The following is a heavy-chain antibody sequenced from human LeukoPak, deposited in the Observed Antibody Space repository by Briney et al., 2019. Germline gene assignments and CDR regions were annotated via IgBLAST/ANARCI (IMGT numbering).Heavy chain of an antibody. J-gene: IGHJ4*02. D-gene: IGHD3-22*01. CDR1: GFIFSSYS. CDR2: ISSSSSYI. CDR3: ARERSTMIVVVINSYSDY. Sequence: GGSLRLSCAASGFIFSSYSMNWVRQAPGKGLEWVSSISSSSSYIYYADSVKGRFTISRDNAKNSLYLQMNSLRAEDTAVYYCARERSTMIVVVINSYSDYWGQGTLVTVSS. V-gene: IGHV3-21*01.